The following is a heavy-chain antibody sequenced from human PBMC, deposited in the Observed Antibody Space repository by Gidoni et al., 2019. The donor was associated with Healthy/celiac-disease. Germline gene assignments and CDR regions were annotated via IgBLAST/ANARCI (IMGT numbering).Heavy chain of an antibody. D-gene: IGHD6-13*01. J-gene: IGHJ6*02. CDR1: GGSLSGYY. CDR2: INHSGST. Sequence: QVQLQQWGAGLLKPSETLSLTCAVYGGSLSGYYWSWIRQPPGKGLEWIGEINHSGSTNYNPSLKSRVTISVDTSKNQFSLKLSSVTAADTAVYYCARVGSSWAYYYYGMDVWGQGTTVTVSS. V-gene: IGHV4-34*01. CDR3: ARVGSSWAYYYYGMDV.